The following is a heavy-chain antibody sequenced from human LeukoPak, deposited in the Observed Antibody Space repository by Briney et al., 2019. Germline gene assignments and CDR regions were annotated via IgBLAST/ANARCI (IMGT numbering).Heavy chain of an antibody. CDR3: VRDMTTVTTCYLQY. V-gene: IGHV3-21*01. CDR2: ISSTSRHK. Sequence: GGSLRLSCAASGLTFSSYSMNWVRQAPGKGLEWVSSISSTSRHKYYADSVKGRFTISRDNAKNSLFLQMNSLRAEDTAVYYCVRDMTTVTTCYLQYWGQGTLVTVSS. D-gene: IGHD4-17*01. CDR1: GLTFSSYS. J-gene: IGHJ1*01.